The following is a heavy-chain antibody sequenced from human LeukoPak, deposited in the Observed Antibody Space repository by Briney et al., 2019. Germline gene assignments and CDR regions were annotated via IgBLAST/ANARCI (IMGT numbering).Heavy chain of an antibody. CDR2: IKQAGTEK. J-gene: IGHJ4*02. D-gene: IGHD5-24*01. V-gene: IGHV3-7*04. Sequence: GGSLRLSCAASGFTFGSYWMNWVRQAPGKGLEWVANIKQAGTEKYYVDSVRGRFTISRDNAKNSLFLQMNSLRAEDTAVYFCARVRGGYYLDYWGQGTLVTVSS. CDR1: GFTFGSYW. CDR3: ARVRGGYYLDY.